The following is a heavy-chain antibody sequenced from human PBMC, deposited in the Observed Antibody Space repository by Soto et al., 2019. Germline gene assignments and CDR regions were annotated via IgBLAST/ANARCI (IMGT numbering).Heavy chain of an antibody. CDR2: ISGSGGST. J-gene: IGHJ6*03. Sequence: EVQLLESGGGLVQPGGSLRLSCAASGFTFSSYAMSWVRQAPGKGLEWVSAISGSGGSTYYADSVKGRFTISRDNSKNTLYLQMNSLRAEDTAVYYCANSQGVRDYYYYMDVWGKGTTVTVSS. CDR1: GFTFSSYA. CDR3: ANSQGVRDYYYYMDV. V-gene: IGHV3-23*01. D-gene: IGHD2-8*01.